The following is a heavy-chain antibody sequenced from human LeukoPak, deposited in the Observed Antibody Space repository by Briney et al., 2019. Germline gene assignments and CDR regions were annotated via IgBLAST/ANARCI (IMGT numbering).Heavy chain of an antibody. V-gene: IGHV4-59*10. CDR1: GGSFSGYY. CDR3: ARSGITTVVTPLDY. J-gene: IGHJ4*02. CDR2: IYTSGST. Sequence: SETLSLTCAVYGGSFSGYYWSWIRQPPGKELEWIGRIYTSGSTNYNPSLKSRVTISVDTSKNQFSLKLSSVTAADTAVYYCARSGITTVVTPLDYWGQGTLVTVSS. D-gene: IGHD4-23*01.